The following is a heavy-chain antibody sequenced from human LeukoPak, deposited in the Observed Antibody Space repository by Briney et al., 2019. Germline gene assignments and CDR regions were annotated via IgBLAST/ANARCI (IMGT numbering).Heavy chain of an antibody. D-gene: IGHD1-14*01. CDR2: ISGSSGAT. Sequence: PGGSLRLSCAASGFTFSSYAMNWVRQAPGKGLEWVSSISGSSGATYYADSVKGRFTISRDNSRNTLYLQMNGLRAEDTAVYYCARGPGSPDRYMDVWGKGTTVTVSS. V-gene: IGHV3-23*01. J-gene: IGHJ6*03. CDR1: GFTFSSYA. CDR3: ARGPGSPDRYMDV.